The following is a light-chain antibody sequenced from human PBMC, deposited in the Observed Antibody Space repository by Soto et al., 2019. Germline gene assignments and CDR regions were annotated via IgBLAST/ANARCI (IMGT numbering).Light chain of an antibody. Sequence: QSVLTQPASVSGSPGQSITISCTGTSGDIGSYNRVSWYQQHPGKAPKLMIFDVSKRPSGVPDRFSGSKSGNTASLTISGLQAEDDADYYCSSYAGRNSYVVFGGGTKLTVL. CDR2: DVS. CDR1: SGDIGSYNR. V-gene: IGLV2-11*01. CDR3: SSYAGRNSYVV. J-gene: IGLJ2*01.